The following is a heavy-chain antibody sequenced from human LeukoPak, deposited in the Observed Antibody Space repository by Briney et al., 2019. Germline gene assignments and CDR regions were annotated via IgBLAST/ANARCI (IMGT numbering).Heavy chain of an antibody. CDR1: GFTLSNAW. D-gene: IGHD3-22*01. CDR3: TYYYDSSGSHPTRNFDY. J-gene: IGHJ4*02. CDR2: IKSNTAGGTT. V-gene: IGHV3-15*01. Sequence: GGSLRLSCAASGFTLSNAWMSWVRQAPGKGLEWVARIKSNTAGGTTDFAAPVKGRFTISRDDSKNTLHLEMNSLKTEDTAVYYCTYYYDSSGSHPTRNFDYWGQGTLVTVSS.